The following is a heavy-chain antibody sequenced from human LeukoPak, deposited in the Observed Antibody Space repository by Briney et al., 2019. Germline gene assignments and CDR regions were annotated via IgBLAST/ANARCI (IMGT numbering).Heavy chain of an antibody. CDR3: ATAIMIGEVISFDP. J-gene: IGHJ5*02. CDR1: GYSFTDYY. Sequence: GASVKVSCKASGYSFTDYYMHWVRQAPGQGLEWMGWINPNSGGTNYAQKFQGRVTMTRDTSISTAYMELSRLRSDDTAVYYCATAIMIGEVISFDPWGQGSLVTVSS. V-gene: IGHV1-2*02. CDR2: INPNSGGT. D-gene: IGHD3-22*01.